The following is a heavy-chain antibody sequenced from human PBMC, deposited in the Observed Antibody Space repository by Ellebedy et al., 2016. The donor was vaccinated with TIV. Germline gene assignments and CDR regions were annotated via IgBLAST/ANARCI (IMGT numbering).Heavy chain of an antibody. Sequence: ASVKVSCKTSGYTFTAYHIHWVRQAPGQGLEWMGWIYPNSGGTTYAQKFQGRVTMTRDTSISTAYMELSRLRSDDTAVYYCARDPCSTTSCPWSDPWGQGTLVTVSS. V-gene: IGHV1-2*02. CDR2: IYPNSGGT. CDR1: GYTFTAYH. CDR3: ARDPCSTTSCPWSDP. D-gene: IGHD2-2*01. J-gene: IGHJ5*02.